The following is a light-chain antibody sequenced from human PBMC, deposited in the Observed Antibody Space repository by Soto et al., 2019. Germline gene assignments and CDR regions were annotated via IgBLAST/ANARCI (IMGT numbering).Light chain of an antibody. V-gene: IGLV2-14*01. CDR1: SSDVGGYNY. CDR2: DVS. J-gene: IGLJ1*01. CDR3: SSYTSSSTYV. Sequence: QSVLTQPASVSGSPGQSITISCTGTSSDVGGYNYVSWYQQHPGKAPKLMIYDVSNRPSGVSNRFSGSKSGNTASLTIYGLQAEDEADYYCSSYTSSSTYVFGTG.